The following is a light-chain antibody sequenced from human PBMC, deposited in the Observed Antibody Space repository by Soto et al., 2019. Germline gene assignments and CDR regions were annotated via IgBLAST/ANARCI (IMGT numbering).Light chain of an antibody. CDR3: QQYNSYSGT. CDR1: QSVSTW. CDR2: KAS. V-gene: IGKV1-5*03. Sequence: DIQMTQFPSTLSASVGGRVTITCRASQSVSTWLAWYQQKPEKAPKLLIYKASSLQSGVPSRFSGSGSGTEFTLTISSLQPDDFATYYCQQYNSYSGTFGQGTKVDNK. J-gene: IGKJ1*01.